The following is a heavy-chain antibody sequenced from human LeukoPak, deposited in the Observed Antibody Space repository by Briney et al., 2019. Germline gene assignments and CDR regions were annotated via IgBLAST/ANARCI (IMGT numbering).Heavy chain of an antibody. CDR1: GGSISSGSYY. CDR3: ARDRNEYSSGWRLWYFDL. D-gene: IGHD6-19*01. CDR2: IYTSGST. J-gene: IGHJ2*01. V-gene: IGHV4-61*02. Sequence: PSETLSLTCTVSGGSISSGSYYWSWIRQPAGKGLEWIGRIYTSGSTNYNPSLKSRVTISVDTSKNQFSLKLSSVTAADTAVYYCARDRNEYSSGWRLWYFDLWGRGTLVTVSS.